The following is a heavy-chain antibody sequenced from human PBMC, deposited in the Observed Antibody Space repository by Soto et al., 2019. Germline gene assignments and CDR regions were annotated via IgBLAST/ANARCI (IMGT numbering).Heavy chain of an antibody. Sequence: SETLSLTCAVYGGSFSGYYWSWIRQPPGKGLEWIGEINHSGSTNYNPSLKSRVTISVDTSKNQFSLKLSSVTAADTAVYYCARGRGITIFKKLNWFDPWGQGTLVTVSS. D-gene: IGHD3-3*01. V-gene: IGHV4-34*01. J-gene: IGHJ5*02. CDR1: GGSFSGYY. CDR3: ARGRGITIFKKLNWFDP. CDR2: INHSGST.